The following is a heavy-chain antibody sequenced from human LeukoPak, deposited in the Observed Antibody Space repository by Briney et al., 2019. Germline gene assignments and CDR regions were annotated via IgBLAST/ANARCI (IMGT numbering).Heavy chain of an antibody. J-gene: IGHJ4*02. CDR2: IYYSGST. Sequence: SQTLSLTCTVSGGSISSGDYYWSWIRQPPGKGLEWIGYIYYSGSTYYNPSLESRVSISIDTSKNQFSLTLNSVTAADTAIYYCAREQTNWHFDSWGQGTLVTVSS. D-gene: IGHD1-1*01. V-gene: IGHV4-30-4*01. CDR1: GGSISSGDYY. CDR3: AREQTNWHFDS.